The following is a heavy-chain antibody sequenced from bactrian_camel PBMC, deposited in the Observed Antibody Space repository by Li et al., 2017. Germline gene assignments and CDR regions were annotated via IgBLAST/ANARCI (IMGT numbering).Heavy chain of an antibody. CDR3: TRSYFGASHNTFAF. CDR1: GHSRGSIC. J-gene: IGHJ4*01. V-gene: IGHV3S55*01. CDR2: IRRSGGET. D-gene: IGHD1*01. Sequence: HVQLVESGGGSVQAGGSLLLSCVVSGHSRGSICVGWYRLPPGRAPAEREGIAAIRRSGGETWYAGSVKGRFTISQDSARNTVYLQMNNLQPEDTAVYYCTRSYFGASHNTFAFWGQGTQVTVS.